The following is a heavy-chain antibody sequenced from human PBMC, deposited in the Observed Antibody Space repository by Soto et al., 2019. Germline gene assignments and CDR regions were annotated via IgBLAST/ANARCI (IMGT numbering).Heavy chain of an antibody. CDR3: VRDRAAYWFDP. CDR2: IYGGGDT. Sequence: EVQLVETGGGLIQPGGSLRLSCEVSGITVSSSYMSWVRQAPGKGLEWVAVIYGGGDTYYADSVKGRFTISRDNFNNTLYLQMSRLRVEDTARYFCVRDRAAYWFDPWGQGTLVTVSS. V-gene: IGHV3-53*02. CDR1: GITVSSSY. J-gene: IGHJ5*02.